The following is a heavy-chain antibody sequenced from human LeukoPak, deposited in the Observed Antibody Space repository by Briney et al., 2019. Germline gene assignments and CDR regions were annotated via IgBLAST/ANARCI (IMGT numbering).Heavy chain of an antibody. D-gene: IGHD6-19*01. CDR3: TGDGVAGTGTVY. J-gene: IGHJ4*02. Sequence: PGGSLRLSCAASGFTSSSYAMSWVRQAPGKGLEWVSAISGSGGSTYYADSVKGRFTISRDNSKNTLYLQMNSLRAEDTAVYYCTGDGVAGTGTVYWGQGTLVTVSS. CDR1: GFTSSSYA. CDR2: ISGSGGST. V-gene: IGHV3-23*01.